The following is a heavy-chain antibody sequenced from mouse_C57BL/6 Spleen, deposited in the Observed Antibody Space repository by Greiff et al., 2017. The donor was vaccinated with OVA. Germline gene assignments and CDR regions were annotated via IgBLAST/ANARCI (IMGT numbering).Heavy chain of an antibody. Sequence: VQLQQSGAELVKPGASVKISCKASGYAFSSYWMNWVKQRPGKGLEWIGQIYPGDGDTNYNGKFKGKATLTADKSSSTAYMQLSSLTSEDSAVYFCAITYYGSSRFDYWGQGTTLTVSS. CDR1: GYAFSSYW. J-gene: IGHJ2*01. CDR2: IYPGDGDT. CDR3: AITYYGSSRFDY. V-gene: IGHV1-80*01. D-gene: IGHD1-1*01.